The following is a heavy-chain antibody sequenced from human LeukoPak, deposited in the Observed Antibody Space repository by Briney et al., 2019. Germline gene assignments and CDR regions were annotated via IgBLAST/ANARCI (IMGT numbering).Heavy chain of an antibody. CDR2: ISGSGGST. CDR3: ATDLIHYYASGAKT. CDR1: GFTFSSYA. V-gene: IGHV3-23*01. Sequence: GGSLRLSCTASGFTFSSYAMSWVRQAPGKGLEWVSAISGSGGSTYYADSVKGRFTISRDNSKNTLYLQMNSLRAEDTAVYYCATDLIHYYASGAKTWGQGTLVTVSS. D-gene: IGHD3-10*01. J-gene: IGHJ5*02.